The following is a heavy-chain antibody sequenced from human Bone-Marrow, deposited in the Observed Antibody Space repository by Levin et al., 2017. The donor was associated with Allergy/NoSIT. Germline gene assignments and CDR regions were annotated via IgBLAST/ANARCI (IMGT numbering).Heavy chain of an antibody. CDR2: IYYSGST. D-gene: IGHD3-10*01. J-gene: IGHJ5*02. Sequence: SETLSLTCTVSGGSISSGGYYWSWIRQHPGKGLEWIGYIYYSGSTYYNPSLKSRVTISVDTSKNQFSLKLSSVTAADTAVYYCARVTYGSGSHGVSSGRGWFDPWGQGTLVTVSS. CDR1: GGSISSGGYY. V-gene: IGHV4-31*03. CDR3: ARVTYGSGSHGVSSGRGWFDP.